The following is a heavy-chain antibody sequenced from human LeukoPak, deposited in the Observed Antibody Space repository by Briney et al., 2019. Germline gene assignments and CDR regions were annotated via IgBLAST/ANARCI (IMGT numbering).Heavy chain of an antibody. J-gene: IGHJ4*02. CDR3: AREYNGPPDY. CDR2: IWYDGSNK. Sequence: PGGSLRLSCAASGFPFSSYAMHWVRQAPGKGLQWVALIWYDGSNKYYGDSVKGRFTISRDNSKNTLNLQMSSLRGEDRATYYCAREYNGPPDYWGQGTLVTVSS. CDR1: GFPFSSYA. V-gene: IGHV3-30*02. D-gene: IGHD1-26*01.